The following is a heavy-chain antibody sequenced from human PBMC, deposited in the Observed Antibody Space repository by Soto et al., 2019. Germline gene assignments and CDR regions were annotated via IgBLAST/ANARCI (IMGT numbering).Heavy chain of an antibody. D-gene: IGHD5-12*01. CDR2: INADKGDT. CDR1: GYSFTDFA. V-gene: IGHV1-3*01. J-gene: IGHJ5*02. CDR3: ERGPLSGVATIWDYANWFDP. Sequence: QAQLVQSGAEVKKPGASVKVSCKASGYSFTDFAIHWVRLASGQRLEWMGWINADKGDTKYSPKFQGRVTITRDTSATTVYMELRSLRSEDTDVYYWERGPLSGVATIWDYANWFDPWGQGSLVTGST.